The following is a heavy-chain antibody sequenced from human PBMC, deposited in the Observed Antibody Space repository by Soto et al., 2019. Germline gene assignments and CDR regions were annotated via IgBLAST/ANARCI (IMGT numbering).Heavy chain of an antibody. Sequence: SVKVSCKASGDTFSSYTISWVRQAPGQGLEWMGRIIPMLGIATYAQKFQGRVTITADKSTSTAYMELSSLGSEDTAVYYCATEGVILTGPRLNYFVFWGQGTLVNLSS. CDR2: IIPMLGIA. V-gene: IGHV1-69*04. D-gene: IGHD3-9*01. CDR3: ATEGVILTGPRLNYFVF. J-gene: IGHJ4*02. CDR1: GDTFSSYT.